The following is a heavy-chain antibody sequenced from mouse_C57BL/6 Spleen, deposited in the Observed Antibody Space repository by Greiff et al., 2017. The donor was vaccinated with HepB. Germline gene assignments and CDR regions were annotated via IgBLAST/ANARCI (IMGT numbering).Heavy chain of an antibody. J-gene: IGHJ4*01. CDR1: GFSFNTYA. CDR2: IRSKSNNYAT. D-gene: IGHD2-2*01. Sequence: EVQRVESGGGLVQPKGSLKLSCAASGFSFNTYAMNWVRQAPGKGLEWVARIRSKSNNYATYYADSVKDRFTISRDDSESMLYLQMNNLKTEDTAMYYCVRWGGYDGYYAMDYWGQGTSVTVSS. CDR3: VRWGGYDGYYAMDY. V-gene: IGHV10-1*01.